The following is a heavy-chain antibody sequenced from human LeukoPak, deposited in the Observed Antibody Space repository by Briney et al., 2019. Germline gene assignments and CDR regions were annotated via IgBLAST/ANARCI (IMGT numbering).Heavy chain of an antibody. CDR1: GGSFSGYY. J-gene: IGHJ4*02. CDR3: ARGIIAAAGRDY. CDR2: INHSGST. Sequence: SETLSLTCAVYGGSFSGYYWSWIRQPPGKGLEWIGEINHSGSTNYNPSLKSRVTISVDTSKNQFSLKLSSVTAADTAVYYCARGIIAAAGRDYWGQGTLVTVSS. D-gene: IGHD6-13*01. V-gene: IGHV4-34*01.